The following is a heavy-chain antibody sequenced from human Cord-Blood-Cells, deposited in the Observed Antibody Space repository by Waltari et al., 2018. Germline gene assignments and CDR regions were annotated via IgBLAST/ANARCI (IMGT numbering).Heavy chain of an antibody. CDR1: GGHFSGCY. J-gene: IGHJ4*02. CDR2: INHSGST. V-gene: IGHV4-34*01. CDR3: ARGLGCSGGSCLYYFDY. D-gene: IGHD2-15*01. Sequence: QVQLQQWGAGLMKPSETLSLPCAVHGGHFSGCYWDWIRNPPGKGLEWIGEINHSGSTNYNPSLKSRVTISVDTSKNQFSLKLSSVTAADTAVYYCARGLGCSGGSCLYYFDYWGQGTLVTVSS.